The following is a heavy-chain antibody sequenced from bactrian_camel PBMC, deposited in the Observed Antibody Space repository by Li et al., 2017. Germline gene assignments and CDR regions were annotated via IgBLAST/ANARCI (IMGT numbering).Heavy chain of an antibody. CDR1: GGNVGRYRNFC. D-gene: IGHD3*01. CDR2: ICTDGGST. CDR3: APGRVRRCNY. V-gene: IGHV3S40*01. Sequence: DVQLVESGGGSVQAAGILSLSVKVTGGNVGRYRNFCMGWFRQAPGKGGEGVARICTDGGSTYYADSVKGRFTISQDNAKNTVYLQMNNLKPEDSAMYYCAPGRVRRCNYWGRGTQVTVSS. J-gene: IGHJ4*01.